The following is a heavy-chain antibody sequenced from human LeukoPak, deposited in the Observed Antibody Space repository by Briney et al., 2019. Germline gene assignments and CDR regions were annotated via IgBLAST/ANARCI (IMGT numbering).Heavy chain of an antibody. Sequence: GGSLRLPCAASGFTFSSYGMHWVRQAPGKGLEWVAVISYDGSNKYYADSVKGRFTISRDNSKNTLYLQMNSLRAEDTAVYYCAKDKSGPYRTYNWSDPWGQGTLVTVSS. D-gene: IGHD2-15*01. CDR1: GFTFSSYG. CDR3: AKDKSGPYRTYNWSDP. CDR2: ISYDGSNK. V-gene: IGHV3-30*18. J-gene: IGHJ5*02.